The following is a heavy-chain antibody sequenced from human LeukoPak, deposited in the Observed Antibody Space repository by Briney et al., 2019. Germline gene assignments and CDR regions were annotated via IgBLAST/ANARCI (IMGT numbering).Heavy chain of an antibody. CDR2: TSYRSKWYN. J-gene: IGHJ4*02. CDR1: GDSVSTNRVA. V-gene: IGHV6-1*01. CDR3: ASRFDY. Sequence: SQTLSLTCAISGDSVSTNRVAWNWIRQSPSRGLEWLGRTSYRSKWYNDYAVSVKSRITITPDTSKNQFSLQLNSVTPEDTAVYYCASRFDYWGQGTLVTVSS.